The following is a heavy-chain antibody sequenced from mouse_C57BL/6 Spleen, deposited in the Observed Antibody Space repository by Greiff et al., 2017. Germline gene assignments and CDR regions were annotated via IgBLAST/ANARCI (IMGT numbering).Heavy chain of an antibody. Sequence: QVKLQQPGAELVQPGASVKMSCKASGYTFTSYWITWVKQRPGQGLEWIGDICPGSGSTNYNEKFKSKATLTVDTSTSTAYMQLSSLTSEDSAVYYSARSLDKGYFNYWGQGTTLPVAT. CDR3: ARSLDKGYFNY. CDR2: ICPGSGST. V-gene: IGHV1-55*01. D-gene: IGHD1-2*01. CDR1: GYTFTSYW. J-gene: IGHJ2*01.